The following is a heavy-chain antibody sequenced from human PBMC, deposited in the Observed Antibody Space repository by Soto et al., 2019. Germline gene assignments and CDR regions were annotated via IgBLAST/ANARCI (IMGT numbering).Heavy chain of an antibody. D-gene: IGHD3-3*01. CDR1: GGSISSSAYD. CDR2: IYYSGST. Sequence: TLSLTSTVSGGSISSSAYDWSWIRQRPGKGLEWIGYIYYSGSTYYNPSLKSRVTISVDTSKNQFSLKLISVPTADTAVYYCSTYYDFWGVGFSGMDAWGQGTTVTVSS. V-gene: IGHV4-31*03. J-gene: IGHJ6*02. CDR3: STYYDFWGVGFSGMDA.